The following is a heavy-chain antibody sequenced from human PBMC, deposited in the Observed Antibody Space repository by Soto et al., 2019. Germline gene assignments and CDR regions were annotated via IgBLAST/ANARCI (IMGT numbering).Heavy chain of an antibody. J-gene: IGHJ4*02. CDR2: ISYDGSNK. D-gene: IGHD1-26*01. V-gene: IGHV3-30*18. CDR1: GFTFSSYG. Sequence: QVQLVESGGGVVQPGRSLRLSCAASGFTFSSYGMHWVRQAPGKGLEWVAVISYDGSNKYYADSVKGRFTISRDNSKNTLYLQMNSLRAEDTAVYYCAKDGPVGATPYFDYWGQGTLVTVSS. CDR3: AKDGPVGATPYFDY.